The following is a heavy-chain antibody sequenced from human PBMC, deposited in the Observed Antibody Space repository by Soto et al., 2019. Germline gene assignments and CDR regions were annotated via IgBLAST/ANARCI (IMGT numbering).Heavy chain of an antibody. CDR2: INHSGST. CDR1: GGSFSGYY. V-gene: IGHV4-34*01. CDR3: ARRGGVTYYYGSGSYYNERGLEYYYYYMDV. J-gene: IGHJ6*03. Sequence: SETLSLTCAVYGGSFSGYYWSWIRQPPGKGLEWIGEINHSGSTNYNPSLKSRVTISVDTSKNQFSLKLGSVTAADTAVYYCARRGGVTYYYGSGSYYNERGLEYYYYYMDVWGKGTTVTVSS. D-gene: IGHD3-10*01.